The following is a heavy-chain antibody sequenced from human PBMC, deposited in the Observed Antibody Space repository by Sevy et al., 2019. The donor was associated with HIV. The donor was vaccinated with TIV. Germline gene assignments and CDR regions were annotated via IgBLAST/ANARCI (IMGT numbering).Heavy chain of an antibody. J-gene: IGHJ6*02. Sequence: GGSLRLSCAASGFTFSSFEMTWVRQAPGKGLEWVSYISSSGSTIYYTNSVKGRFTISRDNAKNSLYLQMNSLRAEDTAVYYCAKRGGYYDLGMDVWGQGTTVTVSS. CDR1: GFTFSSFE. V-gene: IGHV3-48*03. D-gene: IGHD3-3*01. CDR3: AKRGGYYDLGMDV. CDR2: ISSSGSTI.